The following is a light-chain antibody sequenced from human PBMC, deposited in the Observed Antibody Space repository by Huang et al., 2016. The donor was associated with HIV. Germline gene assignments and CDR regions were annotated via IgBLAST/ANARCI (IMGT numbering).Light chain of an antibody. CDR2: DAS. CDR3: QQFNNYLT. V-gene: IGKV1D-13*01. J-gene: IGKJ5*01. Sequence: AIQLTQSPSSLSASVGDRVTITCRASRGISSGLAWYQQKPGKAPKLLIFDASSLESGVPSRFRGSGSGTYFTLTISSLQPEDFATYYCQQFNNYLTFGQGTRLEIQ. CDR1: RGISSG.